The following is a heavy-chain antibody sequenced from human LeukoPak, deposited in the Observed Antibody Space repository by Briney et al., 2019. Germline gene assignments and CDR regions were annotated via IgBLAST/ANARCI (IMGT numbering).Heavy chain of an antibody. J-gene: IGHJ4*02. V-gene: IGHV3-53*01. CDR2: IYSGGST. CDR3: ARGYDILTGYYFDY. CDR1: GFTVSSNY. D-gene: IGHD3-9*01. Sequence: GSLRLSCAASGFTVSSNYMSWVRQPPGKGLEWVSVIYSGGSTYYADSVKGRFTISRDNSKNTLYLQMNSLRAEDTAVYYCARGYDILTGYYFDYWGQGTLVTVSS.